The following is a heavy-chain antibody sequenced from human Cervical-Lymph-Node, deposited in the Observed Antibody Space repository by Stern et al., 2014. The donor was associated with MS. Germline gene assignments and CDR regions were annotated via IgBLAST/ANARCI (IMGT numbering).Heavy chain of an antibody. CDR3: AKGSGPARPYYFDY. J-gene: IGHJ4*02. CDR1: GFTSNNYA. CDR2: ITVGGGSP. V-gene: IGHV3-23*04. Sequence: EVQLVESGGNLVQPGGSLRLSCAASGFTSNNYAMNWVRQAPGKGLAWVSAITVGGGSPYYADSVKGRFTLSRVNSKETIDLKLNSLRADDTAVYYCAKGSGPARPYYFDYWGQGTLVTVSS. D-gene: IGHD6-6*01.